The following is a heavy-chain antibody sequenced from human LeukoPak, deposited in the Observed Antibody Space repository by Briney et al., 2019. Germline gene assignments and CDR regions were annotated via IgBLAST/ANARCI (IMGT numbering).Heavy chain of an antibody. J-gene: IGHJ4*02. CDR1: GGSFSGYY. V-gene: IGHV4-34*01. CDR2: INHSGST. Sequence: MTSETLSLTCAVYGGSFSGYYWSWIRQPPGKGLEWIGEINHSGSTNYNPSLKSRVTISVDTSKNQFSLKLSSVTAADTAVYYCARGLRGRYGYGYYFDYWGQGTLVTVSS. D-gene: IGHD5-18*01. CDR3: ARGLRGRYGYGYYFDY.